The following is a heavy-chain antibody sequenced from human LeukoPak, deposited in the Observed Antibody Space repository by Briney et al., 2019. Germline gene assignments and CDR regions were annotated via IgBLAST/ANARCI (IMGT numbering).Heavy chain of an antibody. V-gene: IGHV3-30-3*01. D-gene: IGHD6-13*01. Sequence: PGGSLRLSCAASGVTFSSYAMHWVRQAPGKGLEWVAVISYDGSNKYYADSVKGRFTISRDNSKNTLYLQMNSLRAEDTAVYYCARSSWYGMYYFDYWGQGTLVTVSS. CDR1: GVTFSSYA. J-gene: IGHJ4*02. CDR2: ISYDGSNK. CDR3: ARSSWYGMYYFDY.